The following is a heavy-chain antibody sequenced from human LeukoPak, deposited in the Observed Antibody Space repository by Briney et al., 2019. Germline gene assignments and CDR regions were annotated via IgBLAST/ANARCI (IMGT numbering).Heavy chain of an antibody. Sequence: GASVKVSCKASGYTFAAHYIHWVRQAPGQGLEWMGWINPDTGSTKYAQRFRGSVTMTRDTSTTTVYMEVSSLRSDDTAVYYCARGRGNDAFDIWGQGTMVTVSS. V-gene: IGHV1-2*02. CDR2: INPDTGST. CDR3: ARGRGNDAFDI. J-gene: IGHJ3*02. CDR1: GYTFAAHY. D-gene: IGHD3-10*01.